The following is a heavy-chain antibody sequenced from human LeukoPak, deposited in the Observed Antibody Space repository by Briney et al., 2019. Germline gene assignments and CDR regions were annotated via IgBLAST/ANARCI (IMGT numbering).Heavy chain of an antibody. Sequence: GSLRLSCAASGFTFSSYWMSWVRQAPGKGLEWVANIKQDGSEKYYVDSVKGRFTISRDNAKNSLYLQMNSLRAEDTAVYYCANNRWLQSGYSDYWGQGTLVTVSS. V-gene: IGHV3-7*01. CDR3: ANNRWLQSGYSDY. D-gene: IGHD5-24*01. CDR2: IKQDGSEK. J-gene: IGHJ4*02. CDR1: GFTFSSYW.